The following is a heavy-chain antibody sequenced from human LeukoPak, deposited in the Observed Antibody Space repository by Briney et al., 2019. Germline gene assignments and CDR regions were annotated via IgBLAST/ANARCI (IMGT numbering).Heavy chain of an antibody. Sequence: SETLSLTCAVSGGSISSGGYSWSWIRQPPGKGLEWIGYIYHSGSTYYNPSLKSRVIISVDTSKNQFSLKLSSVTAADTAVYYCARDDEQSGWQPYFDCWGQGTLVTVSS. D-gene: IGHD6-19*01. V-gene: IGHV4-30-2*01. J-gene: IGHJ4*02. CDR2: IYHSGST. CDR1: GGSISSGGYS. CDR3: ARDDEQSGWQPYFDC.